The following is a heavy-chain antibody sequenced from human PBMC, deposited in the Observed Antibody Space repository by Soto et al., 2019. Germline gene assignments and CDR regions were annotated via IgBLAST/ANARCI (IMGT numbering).Heavy chain of an antibody. CDR1: GGSFSNYY. J-gene: IGHJ6*02. D-gene: IGHD3-3*01. V-gene: IGHV4-34*01. CDR2: INHSGRA. Sequence: SETLSLTCAVYGGSFSNYYWTWIRQPPGKGLEWIGEINHSGRANYNPSLKSRVTISEDTSKNQFSLKLNYVTAADAAVYYCARARLRSLEWSYSAKGRFQYNGMDVWGQGTTVTVSS. CDR3: ARARLRSLEWSYSAKGRFQYNGMDV.